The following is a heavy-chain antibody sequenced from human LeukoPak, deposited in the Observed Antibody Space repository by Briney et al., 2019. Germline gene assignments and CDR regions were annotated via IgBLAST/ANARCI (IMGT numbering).Heavy chain of an antibody. J-gene: IGHJ4*02. CDR2: ISVDGGST. CDR3: ANDGCGGDCGLDY. D-gene: IGHD2-21*02. Sequence: GGSLRLSCAASGFTFDDYAMHWVRQAPGKGLEWVSLISVDGGSTYYADSVKGRFTISRDNSKNSLYLQMNSLRTEDTALYYCANDGCGGDCGLDYWGQGTLVTVSS. CDR1: GFTFDDYA. V-gene: IGHV3-43*02.